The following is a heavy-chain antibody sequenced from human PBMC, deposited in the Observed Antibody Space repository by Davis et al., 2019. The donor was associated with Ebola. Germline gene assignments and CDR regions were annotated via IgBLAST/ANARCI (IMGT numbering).Heavy chain of an antibody. D-gene: IGHD2-21*02. CDR2: ISSNGGST. J-gene: IGHJ3*02. CDR3: VKGDCGGDCPVAFDI. CDR1: GFTFSSYA. V-gene: IGHV3-64D*08. Sequence: PGGSLRLSCSASGFTFSSYAMHWVRQAPGKGLEYVSAISSNGGSTYYADSVKGRFTISRDNSKNTLYLQMSSLRAEDTAVYYCVKGDCGGDCPVAFDIWGQGTMVTVSS.